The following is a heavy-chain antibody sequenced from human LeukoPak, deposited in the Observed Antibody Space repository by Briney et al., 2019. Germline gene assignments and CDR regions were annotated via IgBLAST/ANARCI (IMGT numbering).Heavy chain of an antibody. J-gene: IGHJ4*02. CDR3: AGGYRGGSSYADY. CDR1: GGSISSYY. Sequence: SETLSLTCTVSGGSISSYYWSWIRQPPGKGLEWIGYIYYSGSTNYNPSLKSRVIMSVDASKNQFSLKLSSVTAADTAVYYCAGGYRGGSSYADYWGQGTLVTVSS. CDR2: IYYSGST. D-gene: IGHD2-15*01. V-gene: IGHV4-59*12.